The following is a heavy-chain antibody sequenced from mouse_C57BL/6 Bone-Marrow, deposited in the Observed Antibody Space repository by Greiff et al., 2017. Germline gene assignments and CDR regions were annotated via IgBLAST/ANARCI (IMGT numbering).Heavy chain of an antibody. V-gene: IGHV2-2*01. CDR2: IWSGGST. CDR3: AREKGDAMDY. CDR1: GFSLTSYG. J-gene: IGHJ4*01. Sequence: VKLVESGPGLVQPSQSLSITCTASGFSLTSYGVHWVRQSPGKGLEWLGVIWSGGSTDYNAAFISRLSISKDNSKSQVFLKMNSLQADDTDIYYCAREKGDAMDYWGQGTSVTVSS.